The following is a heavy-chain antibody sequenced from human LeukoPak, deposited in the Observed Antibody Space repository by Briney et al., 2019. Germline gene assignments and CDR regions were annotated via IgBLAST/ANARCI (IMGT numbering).Heavy chain of an antibody. CDR2: IRYDGSNK. V-gene: IGHV3-30*02. CDR1: GFTFSSYG. CDR3: AKDSVTMVRGSSYYYMDV. J-gene: IGHJ6*03. Sequence: GGSLRLSCAASGFTFSSYGMHWVRQAPGKGLEWVAFIRYDGSNKYYADSVKGRFTISRDNSKNTLYLQMNSLRAEDTAVYYCAKDSVTMVRGSSYYYMDVWGKGTTVTVSS. D-gene: IGHD3-10*01.